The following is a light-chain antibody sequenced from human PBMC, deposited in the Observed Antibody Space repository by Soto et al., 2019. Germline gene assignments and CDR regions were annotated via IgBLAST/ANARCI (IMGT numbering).Light chain of an antibody. CDR1: SSDVGGYNY. V-gene: IGLV2-14*01. J-gene: IGLJ1*01. CDR2: DVS. Sequence: SVLTQPASVSGSPGQSITISCTGTSSDVGGYNYVSWYQQHPGKAPKLMIYDVSNRPSGVSNRFSGSKSGNTASLTISGLQAEDEADYYCNSYTSSSTLVFGTGTRSPS. CDR3: NSYTSSSTLV.